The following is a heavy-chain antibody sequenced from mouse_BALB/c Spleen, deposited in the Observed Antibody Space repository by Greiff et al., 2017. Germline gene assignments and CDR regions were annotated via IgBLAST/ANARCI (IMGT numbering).Heavy chain of an antibody. J-gene: IGHJ1*01. CDR1: GYTFTSYW. CDR3: ARKWDWYFDV. CDR2: INPSTGYT. Sequence: QVQLQQSGAELAKPGASVKMSCKASGYTFTSYWMHWVKQRPGQGLEWIGYINPSTGYTEYNQKFKDKATLTADKSSSTAYMQLSSLTSEDSAVYYCARKWDWYFDVWGAGTTVTVSS. D-gene: IGHD1-3*01. V-gene: IGHV1-7*01.